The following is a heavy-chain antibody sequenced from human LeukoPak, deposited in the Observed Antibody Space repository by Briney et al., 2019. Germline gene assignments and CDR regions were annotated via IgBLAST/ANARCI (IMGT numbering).Heavy chain of an antibody. CDR1: GYTFTGYY. V-gene: IGHV1-2*02. J-gene: IGHJ4*02. CDR2: INPNSGGT. Sequence: GASVKVSCKASGYTFTGYYMHWVRQAPGQGLEWMGWINPNSGGTNYAQKFQGRVTMTRDTSISTAYMELSRLRSDDTAVYYCARAIGFGSGSWYYFDYWGQGTLVTVSS. D-gene: IGHD6-13*01. CDR3: ARAIGFGSGSWYYFDY.